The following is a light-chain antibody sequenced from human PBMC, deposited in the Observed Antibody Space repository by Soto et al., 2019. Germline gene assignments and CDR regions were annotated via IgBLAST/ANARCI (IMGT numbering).Light chain of an antibody. J-gene: IGKJ1*01. V-gene: IGKV3-20*01. CDR3: QRYVERSTIT. Sequence: EIVFRQSPDTLSLSPGERVTLNCRASQSISGNYLAWYQHKPGQAPRLLISGTYTRANGIPDRFSGSGSGTDLTLTISRLEPEAFALYDGQRYVERSTITFGQGTKVDIK. CDR1: QSISGNY. CDR2: GTY.